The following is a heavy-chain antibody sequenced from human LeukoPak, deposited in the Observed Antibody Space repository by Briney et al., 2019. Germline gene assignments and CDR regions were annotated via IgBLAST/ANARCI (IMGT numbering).Heavy chain of an antibody. Sequence: PSETLSLTCAVHGESFSGYYWSWIRQPPGKGLEWIGEINHSGSTNYNPSLKSRVTISVDTSKNQFSLKLSSVTAADTAAYYCARASYCSGGSCSYYYYYMDVWGKGTTVTVSS. CDR2: INHSGST. CDR3: ARASYCSGGSCSYYYYYMDV. D-gene: IGHD2-15*01. J-gene: IGHJ6*03. V-gene: IGHV4-34*01. CDR1: GESFSGYY.